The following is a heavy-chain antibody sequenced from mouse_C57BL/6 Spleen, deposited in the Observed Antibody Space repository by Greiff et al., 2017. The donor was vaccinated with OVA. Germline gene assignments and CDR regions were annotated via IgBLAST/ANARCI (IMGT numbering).Heavy chain of an antibody. D-gene: IGHD1-1*01. V-gene: IGHV14-3*01. J-gene: IGHJ4*01. CDR1: GFNIKNTY. CDR2: IDPANGNT. CDR3: ARVPLYYGSSYDYAMDY. Sequence: DVQLQESVAELVRPGASVKLSCTASGFNIKNTYMHWVKQRPEQGLEWIGRIDPANGNTKYAPKFQGKATITADTSSNTAYLQLSSLTSEDTAIYYCARVPLYYGSSYDYAMDYWGQGTSVTVSS.